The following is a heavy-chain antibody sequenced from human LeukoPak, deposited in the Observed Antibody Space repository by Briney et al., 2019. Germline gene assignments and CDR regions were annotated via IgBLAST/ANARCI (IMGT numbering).Heavy chain of an antibody. CDR1: GYTFANYG. V-gene: IGHV1-18*01. CDR2: ISAYNGHT. J-gene: IGHJ1*01. CDR3: SRSLNYIEGD. D-gene: IGHD1-7*01. Sequence: ASVKVSCKASGYTFANYGVTWVRQAPGQGLEWMGWISAYNGHTNYAQKFQGRVTMTTDTSTSTAYVELRSLRSDDTAVYYCSRSLNYIEGDWGQGTLVTVSS.